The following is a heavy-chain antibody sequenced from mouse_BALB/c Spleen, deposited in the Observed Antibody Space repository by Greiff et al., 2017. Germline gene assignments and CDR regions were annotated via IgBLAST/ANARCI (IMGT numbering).Heavy chain of an antibody. D-gene: IGHD2-3*01. J-gene: IGHJ4*01. CDR1: GFTFSSYA. Sequence: EVKLVESGGGLVKPGGSPKLSCAASGFTFSSYAMSWVRQTPEKRLEWVASISSGGSTYYPDSVKGRFTISRDNARNILYLQMSSLRSEDTAMYYCARGRDGYYDAMDYWGQGTSVTVSS. CDR2: ISSGGST. CDR3: ARGRDGYYDAMDY. V-gene: IGHV5-6-5*01.